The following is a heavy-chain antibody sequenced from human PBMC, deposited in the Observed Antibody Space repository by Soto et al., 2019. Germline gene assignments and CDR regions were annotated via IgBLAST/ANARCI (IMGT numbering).Heavy chain of an antibody. CDR2: IKPDGFEK. Sequence: GGSLRLSCAASGFSFTNFWMSWVRQAPGKGLEWVANIKPDGFEKDYVDSVKGRFTISRDNAKSSLNLQMNRLRAEDTAIYYCTRARDSYNGGWYSDYFDYCGPGARLTVYS. CDR3: TRARDSYNGGWYSDYFDY. V-gene: IGHV3-7*01. D-gene: IGHD6-19*01. J-gene: IGHJ4*02. CDR1: GFSFTNFW.